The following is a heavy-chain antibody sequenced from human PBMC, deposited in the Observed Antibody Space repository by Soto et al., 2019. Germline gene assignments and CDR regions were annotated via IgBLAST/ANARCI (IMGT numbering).Heavy chain of an antibody. D-gene: IGHD3-16*01. CDR2: IYYSGST. CDR3: ESLSSLVPYYFDY. Sequence: SETLSLTCTVSGGSISSGGYYWSCIRQHPGKGLEWIGYIYYSGSTYYNPSLKSRVTISVDTSKNQFSLKLSSVTAADTAVYYCESLSSLVPYYFDYWGQGTLVTVSS. V-gene: IGHV4-31*03. CDR1: GGSISSGGYY. J-gene: IGHJ4*02.